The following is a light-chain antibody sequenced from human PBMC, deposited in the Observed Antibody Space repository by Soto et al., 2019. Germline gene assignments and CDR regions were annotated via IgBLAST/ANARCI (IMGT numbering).Light chain of an antibody. CDR2: DAS. V-gene: IGKV3-20*01. CDR1: QSVRNSN. Sequence: ETVLTQSPGTLSLSPGERATLSCRASQSVRNSNLAWYQQKPGQAPRLVIYDASSRATGIPDRFSGSGSGTDFTLTIIRLDPEDFAVYYCQQYGTFALTFGGGTKVEIK. J-gene: IGKJ4*01. CDR3: QQYGTFALT.